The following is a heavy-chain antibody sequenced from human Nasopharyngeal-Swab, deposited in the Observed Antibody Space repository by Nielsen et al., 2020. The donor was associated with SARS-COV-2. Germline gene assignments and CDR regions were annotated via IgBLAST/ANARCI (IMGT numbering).Heavy chain of an antibody. D-gene: IGHD3-10*01. Sequence: LKISCAGSGFTFSSYWMHWVRQAPGKGLEWVSGINWNSGSPGYADSVKGRFTISRDNAKNTLYLQMNSLRPEDTALYYCAKDMGNYYGSTRMDVWGQGTTVTVSS. CDR1: GFTFSSYW. V-gene: IGHV3-9*01. CDR2: INWNSGSP. J-gene: IGHJ6*02. CDR3: AKDMGNYYGSTRMDV.